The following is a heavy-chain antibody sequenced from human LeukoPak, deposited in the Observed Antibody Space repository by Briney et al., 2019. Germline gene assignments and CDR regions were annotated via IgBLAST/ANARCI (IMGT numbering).Heavy chain of an antibody. CDR3: ARAPSVVVPAAIDY. D-gene: IGHD2-2*02. Sequence: SETLSLTCAVYGGSFSGYYWSWIRQPPGKGLEWIGEINHSGSTNYNPSLKSRVTISVDTSKNQFSLKLSSVTAADTAVYYCARAPSVVVPAAIDYWGQGTLVTVSS. J-gene: IGHJ4*02. CDR2: INHSGST. V-gene: IGHV4-34*01. CDR1: GGSFSGYY.